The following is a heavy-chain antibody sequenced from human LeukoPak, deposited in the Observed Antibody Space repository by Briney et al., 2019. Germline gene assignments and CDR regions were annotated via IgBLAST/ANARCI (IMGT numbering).Heavy chain of an antibody. CDR1: GGSISSYY. J-gene: IGHJ6*03. V-gene: IGHV4-59*01. Sequence: TSETLSLTCTVSGGSISSYYWSWIRQPPGKGLEWMGYIYYSGGTNYNPSLKSRVTISVDTSKNQFSLKLSSVTAADTAVYYCARRTRSIAARLSYYYYMDVWGQGTTVTVSS. CDR3: ARRTRSIAARLSYYYYMDV. CDR2: IYYSGGT. D-gene: IGHD6-6*01.